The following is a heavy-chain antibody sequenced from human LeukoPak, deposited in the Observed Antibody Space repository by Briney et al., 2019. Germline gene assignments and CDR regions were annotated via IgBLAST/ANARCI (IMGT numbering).Heavy chain of an antibody. V-gene: IGHV4-59*08. CDR3: ARQLGYCSSTSCYAFDY. J-gene: IGHJ4*02. D-gene: IGHD2-2*01. CDR2: IYYSGST. CDR1: GGSISSYY. Sequence: SETLSLTCTVSGGSISSYYWSWIRQPPGKGLEWIGYIYYSGSTNYNPSLKSRVTISVDTSKNQFSLKLSSVTAADTAVYYCARQLGYCSSTSCYAFDYWGQGTLVTVSS.